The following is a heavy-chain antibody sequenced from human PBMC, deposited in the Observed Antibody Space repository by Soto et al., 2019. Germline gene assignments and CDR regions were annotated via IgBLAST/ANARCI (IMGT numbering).Heavy chain of an antibody. J-gene: IGHJ4*02. CDR2: INPNSGGT. CDR3: ARVAYYDCWSGQFDY. CDR1: GYTFTGYY. V-gene: IGHV1-2*02. Sequence: GASVKVSCKASGYTFTGYYMHWVRQAPGQGLEWMGWINPNSGGTNYAQKFQGRVTMTRDTSISTAYMELSRLRSDDKAVYYCARVAYYDCWSGQFDYWGQGTLVTVSS. D-gene: IGHD3-3*01.